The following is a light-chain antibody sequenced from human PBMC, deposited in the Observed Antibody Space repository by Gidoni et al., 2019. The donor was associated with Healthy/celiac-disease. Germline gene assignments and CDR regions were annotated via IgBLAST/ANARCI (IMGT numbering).Light chain of an antibody. CDR2: EGS. Sequence: QSALTQPASVSGSPGQSISISCTGTSSDVGSYNLVSWYQQPPGKAPKLMIYEGSKRPSGVSNRFSGSKSGHTASLTISGLQAEDEADYYCCSYAGSSFGTGTKVTVL. V-gene: IGLV2-23*01. J-gene: IGLJ1*01. CDR1: SSDVGSYNL. CDR3: CSYAGSS.